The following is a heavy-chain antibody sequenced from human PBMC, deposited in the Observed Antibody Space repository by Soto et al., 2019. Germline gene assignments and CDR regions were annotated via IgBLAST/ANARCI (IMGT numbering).Heavy chain of an antibody. CDR2: IYYSGST. V-gene: IGHV4-31*03. CDR3: ARDPRIAAAGTSLGMDV. D-gene: IGHD6-13*01. J-gene: IGHJ6*02. Sequence: PSENLSLTCTVSGGSISSGGYYWSWIRHHPLKGLEWIGYIYYSGSTYYNPSLKSRVTISVDTSKNQFSLKLSSVTAADTAVYYRARDPRIAAAGTSLGMDVWGQGTTLTVSS. CDR1: GGSISSGGYY.